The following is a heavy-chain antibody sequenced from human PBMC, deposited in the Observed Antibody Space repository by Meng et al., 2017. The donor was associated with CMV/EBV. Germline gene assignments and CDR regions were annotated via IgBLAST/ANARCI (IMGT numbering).Heavy chain of an antibody. CDR1: GFTFSRYN. V-gene: IGHV3-48*04. Sequence: GESLKISCATSGFTFSRYNMNWVRQAPGKGLEGISYISSSSSTIYYADSVKGRFTISRDNARNSLYLQMDSLTAEDTAVYYCARDFVLGQWLAPLDRWDQGTLVTVSS. J-gene: IGHJ4*02. D-gene: IGHD6-19*01. CDR2: ISSSSSTI. CDR3: ARDFVLGQWLAPLDR.